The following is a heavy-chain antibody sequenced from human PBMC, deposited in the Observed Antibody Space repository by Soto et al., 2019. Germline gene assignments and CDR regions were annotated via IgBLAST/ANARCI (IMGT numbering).Heavy chain of an antibody. D-gene: IGHD6-19*01. CDR1: GLTFSSYA. CDR2: ISYDGSNK. J-gene: IGHJ6*02. Sequence: GGSLRLSCAASGLTFSSYAMHWVRQAPGKGLEWVAVISYDGSNKYYADSVKGRFTISRDNSKNTLYLQMNSLRGEDTAVYYCARSNGYSSGWYSPYYGMDVWGQGTTVTVSS. V-gene: IGHV3-30-3*01. CDR3: ARSNGYSSGWYSPYYGMDV.